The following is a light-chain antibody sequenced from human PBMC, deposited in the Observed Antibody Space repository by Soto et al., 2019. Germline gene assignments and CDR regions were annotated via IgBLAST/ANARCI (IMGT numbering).Light chain of an antibody. CDR1: QSVSSG. CDR2: GAS. V-gene: IGKV3D-15*01. Sequence: EIVMTQSPATLSVSPGERATLSCRASQSVSSGLAWYQHKPGQAPRLLIYGASIRATGIPGRFSGSGSGTEFTLTISSLQSEDFAAYYCQQYSNRYTFGQGTKLEIK. CDR3: QQYSNRYT. J-gene: IGKJ2*01.